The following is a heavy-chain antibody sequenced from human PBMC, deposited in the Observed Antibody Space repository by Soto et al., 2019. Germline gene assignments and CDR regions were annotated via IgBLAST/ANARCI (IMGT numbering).Heavy chain of an antibody. Sequence: WASVKVSCKASGYTFTGYYVLWVRQAPGQGPECMGWINPYTGGTNYAQKFQGRVTMTRDTSIGTAYMELSKLISDDTAVYYCATQFHHCGGDCYRGPYFGMDVWGQGTTVTVSS. V-gene: IGHV1-2*02. D-gene: IGHD2-21*02. CDR3: ATQFHHCGGDCYRGPYFGMDV. CDR1: GYTFTGYY. CDR2: INPYTGGT. J-gene: IGHJ6*02.